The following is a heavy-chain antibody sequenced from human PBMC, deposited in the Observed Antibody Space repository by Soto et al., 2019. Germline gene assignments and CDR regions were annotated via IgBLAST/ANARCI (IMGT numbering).Heavy chain of an antibody. CDR1: GFTFSSYS. CDR2: ISYDGSNK. V-gene: IGHV3-30*03. J-gene: IGHJ4*02. Sequence: GGSLRLSCAASGFTFSSYSMNWVRQAPGKGLEWVAVISYDGSNKYYADSVKGRFTISRDNSKNTLYLQMNSLRAEDTAVYYCARDPSWGIRYYYDSSGYPRYFDYWGQGTLVTVSS. D-gene: IGHD3-22*01. CDR3: ARDPSWGIRYYYDSSGYPRYFDY.